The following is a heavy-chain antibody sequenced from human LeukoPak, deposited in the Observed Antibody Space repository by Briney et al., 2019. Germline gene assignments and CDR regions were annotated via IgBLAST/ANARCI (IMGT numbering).Heavy chain of an antibody. J-gene: IGHJ4*02. D-gene: IGHD3-10*01. V-gene: IGHV1-2*02. CDR2: INPNSGGT. CDR3: ARYRGDGCGELSDY. CDR1: GYTFTGYY. Sequence: ASVKVSCKASGYTFTGYYMHWVRQAPGQGLEWMGWINPNSGGTNYAQKFQGRVTMTRDTSISTAYMELSRLRSDDTAVYYCARYRGDGCGELSDYWGKGTLVTVSS.